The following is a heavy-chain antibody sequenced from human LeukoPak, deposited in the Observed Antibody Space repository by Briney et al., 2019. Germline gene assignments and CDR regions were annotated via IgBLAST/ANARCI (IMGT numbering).Heavy chain of an antibody. Sequence: PGGSLRLSCAASGFTFNTYWMGWVRQAPGKGLEWVANIKQDGSEKYYVDSVTGRFTISRDNAKNSLYLQMNSLRAEDTAVYYCARGNVYYDFWSGYPPLEYWGQGTLVTVSS. CDR2: IKQDGSEK. CDR1: GFTFNTYW. D-gene: IGHD3-3*01. CDR3: ARGNVYYDFWSGYPPLEY. V-gene: IGHV3-7*01. J-gene: IGHJ4*02.